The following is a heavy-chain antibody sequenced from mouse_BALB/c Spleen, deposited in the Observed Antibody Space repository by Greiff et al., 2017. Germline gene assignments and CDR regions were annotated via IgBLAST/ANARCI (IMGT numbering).Heavy chain of an antibody. V-gene: IGHV2-6-7*01. CDR3: ARDQGIYDGYAGFAY. D-gene: IGHD2-3*01. J-gene: IGHJ3*01. CDR1: GFSLTGYG. Sequence: VKLMESGPGLVAPSQSLSITCTVSGFSLTGYGVNWVRQPPGKGLEWLGMIWGDGSTDYNSALKSRLSISKDNSKSQVFLKMNSLQTDDTARYYCARDQGIYDGYAGFAYWGQGTLVTVSA. CDR2: IWGDGST.